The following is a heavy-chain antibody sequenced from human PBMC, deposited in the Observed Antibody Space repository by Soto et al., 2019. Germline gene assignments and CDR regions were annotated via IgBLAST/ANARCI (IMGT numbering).Heavy chain of an antibody. D-gene: IGHD2-8*01. V-gene: IGHV1-2*04. J-gene: IGHJ6*02. CDR3: ARGHSTDCSNGVCSFFYNHEMDV. CDR1: GYSFTDYH. Sequence: GASVKVSCKASGYSFTDYHIHWVRQAPGQGLEWLGRINPKSGGTSTAQKFQGWVTMTRDRSISTVYMELTRLRSDDMAVYFCARGHSTDCSNGVCSFFYNHEMDVWGQGTTVTVSS. CDR2: INPKSGGT.